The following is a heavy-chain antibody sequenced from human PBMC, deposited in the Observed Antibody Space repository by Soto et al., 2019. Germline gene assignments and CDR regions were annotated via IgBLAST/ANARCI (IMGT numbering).Heavy chain of an antibody. CDR2: ISYDGSNK. CDR1: GFTFSSYG. J-gene: IGHJ5*02. CDR3: ARPLPLGGFDP. V-gene: IGHV3-30*03. Sequence: QVQLVETGGGVVQPGRSLRLSCAASGFTFSSYGMHWVRQAPGKGLEWVAVISYDGSNKYYADSVKGRFTISRDNSKNTLYLQMNSLRAEDTAVYYCARPLPLGGFDPWGQGTLVTVSS. D-gene: IGHD3-10*01.